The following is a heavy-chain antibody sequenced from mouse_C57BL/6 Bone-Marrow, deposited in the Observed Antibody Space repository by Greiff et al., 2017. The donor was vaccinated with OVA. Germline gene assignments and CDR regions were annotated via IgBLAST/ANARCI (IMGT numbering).Heavy chain of an antibody. CDR2: IDPEDGET. CDR1: GFNINDYY. J-gene: IGHJ2*01. Sequence: VQLQQSGAELVKPGASVKLSCTASGFNINDYYMHWVKQRTEQGLEWIGRIDPEDGETKYDPKFQGKATITADTSSNTAYLQLSSLTSEDTAVYYGARGMVTTRWLDYWGQGTTLTVSS. CDR3: ARGMVTTRWLDY. V-gene: IGHV14-2*01. D-gene: IGHD2-10*02.